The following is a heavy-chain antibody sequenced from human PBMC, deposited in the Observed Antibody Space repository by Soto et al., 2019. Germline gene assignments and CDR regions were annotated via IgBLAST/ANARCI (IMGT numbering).Heavy chain of an antibody. Sequence: EVQLVESGGGLVQPGGSLRLSCAASGFTFSSYWMHWVRQAPGKGLVWVSRINSDGSSTSYADSVKGRFTISRDNAKNTLYLQMNSLRAEDTAVYYCAREGRASYYYDSSSQNWFDPWGQGTLVTVSS. CDR2: INSDGSST. V-gene: IGHV3-74*01. CDR1: GFTFSSYW. J-gene: IGHJ5*02. CDR3: AREGRASYYYDSSSQNWFDP. D-gene: IGHD3-22*01.